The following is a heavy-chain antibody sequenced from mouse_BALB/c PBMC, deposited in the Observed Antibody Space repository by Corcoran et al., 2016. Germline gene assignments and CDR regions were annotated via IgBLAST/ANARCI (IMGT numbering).Heavy chain of an antibody. V-gene: IGHV1-26*01. J-gene: IGHJ2*01. CDR1: GYSFTGYY. CDR2: INPYNGAT. Sequence: EVQLQQSGPELVKPGASVKISCKASGYSFTGYYMHWVKQSHVKSLEWIGRINPYNGATSYNQNFKDKASLTVDKSSSTAYMELHSLTSEDSAVYYCARGRRYCDYWGQGTTLTVSS. CDR3: ARGRRYCDY.